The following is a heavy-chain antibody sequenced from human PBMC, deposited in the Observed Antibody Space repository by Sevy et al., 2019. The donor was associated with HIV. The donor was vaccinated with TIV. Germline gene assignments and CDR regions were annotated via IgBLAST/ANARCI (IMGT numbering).Heavy chain of an antibody. CDR3: ARGGKQLEDYYYYGMDV. V-gene: IGHV1-69*01. D-gene: IGHD1-1*01. CDR1: GGTFSSYA. Sequence: KISCKASGGTFSSYAISWVRQAPGQGLEWMGGIIPIFGTANYAQKFQGRVTITADESTSTAYMELSSLRSEDTAVYYCARGGKQLEDYYYYGMDVWGQGTTVTVSS. CDR2: IIPIFGTA. J-gene: IGHJ6*02.